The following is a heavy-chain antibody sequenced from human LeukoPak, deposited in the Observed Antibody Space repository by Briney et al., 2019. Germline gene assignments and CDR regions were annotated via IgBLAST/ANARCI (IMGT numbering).Heavy chain of an antibody. CDR2: INPNGGDT. V-gene: IGHV1-2*02. D-gene: IGHD6-13*01. J-gene: IGHJ4*02. CDR3: ARDRGRQQLVQDY. Sequence: ASVKLSCKASGYGFIGYYIHWVRQAPGQGLEWIGWINPNGGDTTYAQKFQGRVTMTRDTSLDTAYMELSRLRSDDTAVYYCARDRGRQQLVQDYWGQGTLVTVSS. CDR1: GYGFIGYY.